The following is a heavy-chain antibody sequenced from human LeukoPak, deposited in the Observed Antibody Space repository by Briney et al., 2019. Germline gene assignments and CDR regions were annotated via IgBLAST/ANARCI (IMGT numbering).Heavy chain of an antibody. V-gene: IGHV7-4-1*02. CDR1: GYTFTSYS. Sequence: ASVKVSCKTSGYTFTSYSINWLRQAPGQGLEWLGWINTNTRNPTYAQGFTGRFVFSLDTSVSTSYLQISSLRAEDTAVYFCARGMDSGAYYYGAYYYYYMDVWGKGTTVTVSS. D-gene: IGHD2-21*02. J-gene: IGHJ6*03. CDR3: ARGMDSGAYYYGAYYYYYMDV. CDR2: INTNTRNP.